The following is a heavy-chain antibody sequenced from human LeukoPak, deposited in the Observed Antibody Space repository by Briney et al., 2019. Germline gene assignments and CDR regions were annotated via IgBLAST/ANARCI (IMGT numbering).Heavy chain of an antibody. J-gene: IGHJ6*02. D-gene: IGHD2-2*01. Sequence: PGGSLRLSCAASGLTFSSYAMSWVRQAPGKGLEGVSVISGSGGSTYYADSVKGRFTISRDNSKNTLYLQMNSLRAEDTAVYYCARYCSSTSCTGAYYGMDVWGQGTTVTVSS. CDR3: ARYCSSTSCTGAYYGMDV. V-gene: IGHV3-23*01. CDR1: GLTFSSYA. CDR2: ISGSGGST.